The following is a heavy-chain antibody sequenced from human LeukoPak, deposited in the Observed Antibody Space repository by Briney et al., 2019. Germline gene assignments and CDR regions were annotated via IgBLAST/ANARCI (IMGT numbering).Heavy chain of an antibody. CDR1: GGTISSYY. D-gene: IGHD3-22*01. Sequence: PSETLSLTCTVSGGTISSYYWRWIRQPAGKGLEWIGRIYTSGSTNYNPSGKSRVTMSVDTYKNQFSLKLSSVTAADTVVYYCARGLGLLEYYYDSSGYRGGAFDIWGQGTMVTASS. V-gene: IGHV4-4*07. CDR3: ARGLGLLEYYYDSSGYRGGAFDI. J-gene: IGHJ3*02. CDR2: IYTSGST.